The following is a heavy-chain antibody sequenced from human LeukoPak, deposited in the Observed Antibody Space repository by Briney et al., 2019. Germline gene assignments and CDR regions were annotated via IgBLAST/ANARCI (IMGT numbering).Heavy chain of an antibody. CDR1: GGSISSGGYY. CDR2: IYYSGST. J-gene: IGHJ6*03. D-gene: IGHD3-10*01. V-gene: IGHV4-31*03. Sequence: SETLSLTCTVSGGSISSGGYYWSWIRQHPGKGLEWIGYIYYSGSTYYNPSLKSRVTISVDTSKNQFSLKLSSVTAADTAVYYCARVYRGSAIYYYYYYMDVWGKGTTVTVSS. CDR3: ARVYRGSAIYYYYYYMDV.